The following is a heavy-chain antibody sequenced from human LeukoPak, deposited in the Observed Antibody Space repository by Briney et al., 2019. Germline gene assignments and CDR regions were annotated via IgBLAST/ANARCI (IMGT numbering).Heavy chain of an antibody. V-gene: IGHV4-39*07. CDR1: GGSISSSSYY. J-gene: IGHJ3*02. D-gene: IGHD2-2*01. CDR3: ARGRYCSSTSCYRYAFDI. Sequence: YPSETLSLTCTVSGGSISSSSYYWGWIRQPPGKGLEWIGSIYYSGSTYYNPSLKSRVTISVDTSKNQFSLKLSSVTAADTAVYYCARGRYCSSTSCYRYAFDIWGQGTMVTVSS. CDR2: IYYSGST.